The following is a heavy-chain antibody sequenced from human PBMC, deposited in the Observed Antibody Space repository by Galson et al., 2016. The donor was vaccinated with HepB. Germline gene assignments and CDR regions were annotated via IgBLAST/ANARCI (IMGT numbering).Heavy chain of an antibody. J-gene: IGHJ5*02. V-gene: IGHV4-31*03. CDR3: ARGLSSTRGNWFDP. Sequence: TLSLTCTVSGASITSGGYYWNWIRQLSGKGLEWIGFIYQNGHTTYNPSLKSRVTISVATSKSQFSLKVTSLTAADTAVYYRARGLSSTRGNWFDPWGQGTQVTVSS. D-gene: IGHD5/OR15-5a*01. CDR1: GASITSGGYY. CDR2: IYQNGHT.